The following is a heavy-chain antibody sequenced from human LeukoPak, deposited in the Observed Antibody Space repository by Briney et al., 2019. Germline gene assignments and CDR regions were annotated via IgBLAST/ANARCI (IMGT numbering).Heavy chain of an antibody. Sequence: PGGSLRLSCAASGFTFSTYGMHWVRQVLGKGLEWVAVIWSDGANKYYADSVKGRFTISRDNSKNTLFLQMNTLRAEDTAVYYCARGSPIAATIIDYWGQGTLVTVSS. J-gene: IGHJ4*02. CDR3: ARGSPIAATIIDY. CDR2: IWSDGANK. V-gene: IGHV3-33*01. D-gene: IGHD2-15*01. CDR1: GFTFSTYG.